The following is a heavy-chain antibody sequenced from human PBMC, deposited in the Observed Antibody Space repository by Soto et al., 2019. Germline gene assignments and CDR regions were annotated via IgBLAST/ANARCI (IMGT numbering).Heavy chain of an antibody. D-gene: IGHD3-9*01. Sequence: GGSLRLSCAASGFTFRSYGMHWVRQAPGKGLEWVAVISYDGSNKYYADSVKGRFTISRDNSKNTLYLQMNSLRAEDTAVYYCARGYDILTGYLDYWGQGTLVTVSS. CDR2: ISYDGSNK. CDR1: GFTFRSYG. J-gene: IGHJ4*02. V-gene: IGHV3-30*03. CDR3: ARGYDILTGYLDY.